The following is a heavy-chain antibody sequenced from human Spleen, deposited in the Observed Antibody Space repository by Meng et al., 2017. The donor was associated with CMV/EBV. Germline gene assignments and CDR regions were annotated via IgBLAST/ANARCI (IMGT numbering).Heavy chain of an antibody. Sequence: VSGGAVSSSSYYWGWVRQPPGKGLEGIGSIYYTGSTYYRPSLKSRVTISKDTSTNEFSLKLRSVAAADTAVYYCIRQEFATSPFDPWGQGTLVTVSS. V-gene: IGHV4-39*01. J-gene: IGHJ5*02. CDR2: IYYTGST. CDR3: IRQEFATSPFDP. CDR1: GGAVSSSSYY.